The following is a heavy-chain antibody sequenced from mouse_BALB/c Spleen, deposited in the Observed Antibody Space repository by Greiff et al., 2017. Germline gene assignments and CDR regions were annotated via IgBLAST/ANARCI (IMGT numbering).Heavy chain of an antibody. Sequence: VQVVESGTVLARPGASVKMSCKASGYTFTSYWMHWVKQRPGQGLEWIGYINPSTGYTEYNQKFKDKATLTADKSSSTAYMQLSSLTSEDSAVYYCAREMGKGDWGQGTLVTVCA. CDR1: GYTFTSYW. D-gene: IGHD1-3*01. V-gene: IGHV1-4*01. CDR2: INPSTGYT. J-gene: IGHJ3*01. CDR3: AREMGKGD.